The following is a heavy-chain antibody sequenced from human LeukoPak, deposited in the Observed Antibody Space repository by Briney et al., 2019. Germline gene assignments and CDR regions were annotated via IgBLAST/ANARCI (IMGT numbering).Heavy chain of an antibody. J-gene: IGHJ4*02. V-gene: IGHV4-59*01. CDR1: GVSISSYY. CDR3: ARGVPEYYDFWSGYFYYFDY. CDR2: IYYSGST. D-gene: IGHD3-3*01. Sequence: PSETLSLTCTVSGVSISSYYWSWIRQPPRKGLEWIGYIYYSGSTNYNPSLKGRVTISVDTSKNQFSLKLTSVTAADTAVYYCARGVPEYYDFWSGYFYYFDYWGQGTLVTVSS.